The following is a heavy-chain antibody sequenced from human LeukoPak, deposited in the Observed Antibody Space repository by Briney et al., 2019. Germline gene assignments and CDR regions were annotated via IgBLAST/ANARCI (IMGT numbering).Heavy chain of an antibody. V-gene: IGHV4-59*01. D-gene: IGHD4-17*01. J-gene: IGHJ4*02. Sequence: PSETLSLTCTVSGGSISSYYWSWIRQPPGKGLEWIGYIYYSGSTNYNPSLKSRVTISVDTSKNQFSLKLSSVTAADTAVYYCARAYSYGDCDFWGQGTLVTVSS. CDR3: ARAYSYGDCDF. CDR1: GGSISSYY. CDR2: IYYSGST.